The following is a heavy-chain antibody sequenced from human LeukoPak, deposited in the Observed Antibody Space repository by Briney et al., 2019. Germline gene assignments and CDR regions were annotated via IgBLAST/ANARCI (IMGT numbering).Heavy chain of an antibody. CDR3: ARDRVPYGYDILTGPDY. V-gene: IGHV3-30-3*01. D-gene: IGHD3-9*01. CDR1: GFTFSSYA. Sequence: PGGSLRLSCAASGFTFSSYAMHWVRQAPGKGLEWVAVISYDGSNKYYADSVKGRFTISRDNSKNTLYLQMNSLRAEDTAVYYCARDRVPYGYDILTGPDYWGQGTLVTVSS. CDR2: ISYDGSNK. J-gene: IGHJ4*02.